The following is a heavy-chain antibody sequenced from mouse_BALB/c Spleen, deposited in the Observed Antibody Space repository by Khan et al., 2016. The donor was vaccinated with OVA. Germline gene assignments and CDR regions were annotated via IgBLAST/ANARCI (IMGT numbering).Heavy chain of an antibody. CDR2: INTYTGEP. CDR3: ARPPYFSYVIGY. Sequence: QIQLVQSGPELKKPGETVKISCKASGYTFTNYGMNWVKQAPGRGLKWMGWINTYTGEPTYADDFKGRFVFSLETSASTAYLQINNLKNEDTATYFCARPPYFSYVIGYWGQGTSVTVSS. D-gene: IGHD2-10*01. CDR1: GYTFTNYG. J-gene: IGHJ4*01. V-gene: IGHV9-3-1*01.